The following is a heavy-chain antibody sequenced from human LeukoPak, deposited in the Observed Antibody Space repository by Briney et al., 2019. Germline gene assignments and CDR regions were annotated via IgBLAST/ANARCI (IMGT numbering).Heavy chain of an antibody. CDR2: ISGSGDNT. Sequence: PGGSLRLSCAASGFTFDDYGMSWVRQAPGKGLEWVSSISGSGDNTYYADSVKGRFTISRGNSKNTLYLQMNSLRAEDTAVYYCAKDLGGVETAAARITTFGVVIPGVFDVWGRGTMVIVSS. CDR3: AKDLGGVETAAARITTFGVVIPGVFDV. D-gene: IGHD3-3*01. CDR1: GFTFDDYG. V-gene: IGHV3-23*01. J-gene: IGHJ3*01.